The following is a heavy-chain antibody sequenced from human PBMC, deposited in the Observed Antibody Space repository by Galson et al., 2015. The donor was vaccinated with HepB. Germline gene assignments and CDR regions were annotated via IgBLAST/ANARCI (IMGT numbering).Heavy chain of an antibody. Sequence: TLSLTCTVSGDSISSGLYYWSWIRQHPGKGLEWIGYMFNGGSTHYNPSLSSRITISVDTSKNQFSLKLRSVTAADTAVYYCAREGRGFSDSGRGLKYWGQGILVTVSS. CDR1: GDSISSGLYY. V-gene: IGHV4-31*03. J-gene: IGHJ4*02. D-gene: IGHD3-10*01. CDR3: AREGRGFSDSGRGLKY. CDR2: MFNGGST.